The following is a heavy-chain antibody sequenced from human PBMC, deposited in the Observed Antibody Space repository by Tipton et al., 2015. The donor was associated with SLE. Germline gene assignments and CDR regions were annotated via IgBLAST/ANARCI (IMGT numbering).Heavy chain of an antibody. CDR2: VFSSGTT. CDR3: ARDSLNWGSYYHGMDV. CDR1: SGSVSSGAYY. Sequence: LRLSCTVSSGSVSSGAYYWSWIRQHPGKGLEWIGYVFSSGTTYYNPSLKGRLSLSLDTSQNQLSLKMSSVTAADTAVYYCARDSLNWGSYYHGMDVWGQGTTVTVSS. D-gene: IGHD3-16*01. V-gene: IGHV4-31*02. J-gene: IGHJ6*02.